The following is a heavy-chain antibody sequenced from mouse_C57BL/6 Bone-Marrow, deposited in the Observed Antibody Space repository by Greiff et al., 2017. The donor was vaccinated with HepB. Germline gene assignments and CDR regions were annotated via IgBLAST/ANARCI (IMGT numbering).Heavy chain of an antibody. Sequence: QVQLQQPGAELVKPGASVKMSCKASGYTFTSYWITWVKQRPGQGLEWIGDINPNNGGTSYNQKFKGKATLTVDKSSSTAYMELRSLTSEDSAVYYCARRRDYYGSSYVAWFAYWGQGTLVTVSA. CDR3: ARRRDYYGSSYVAWFAY. V-gene: IGHV1-55*01. CDR2: INPNNGGT. J-gene: IGHJ3*01. D-gene: IGHD1-1*01. CDR1: GYTFTSYW.